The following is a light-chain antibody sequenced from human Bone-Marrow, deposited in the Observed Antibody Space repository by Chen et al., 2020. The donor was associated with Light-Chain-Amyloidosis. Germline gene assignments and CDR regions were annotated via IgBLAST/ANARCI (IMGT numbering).Light chain of an antibody. V-gene: IGLV3-21*02. CDR2: DDS. CDR3: QVWDRSSDRPV. CDR1: NIGSTS. J-gene: IGLJ3*02. Sequence: SYVLTQPSSVSVAPGQTATIACGGNNIGSTSVHWYQQTPGQAPLLVVYDDSDRPSEIPERLSGSNSGNTATLTSSRVEAGDEADYDCQVWDRSSDRPVFGGGTKLTVL.